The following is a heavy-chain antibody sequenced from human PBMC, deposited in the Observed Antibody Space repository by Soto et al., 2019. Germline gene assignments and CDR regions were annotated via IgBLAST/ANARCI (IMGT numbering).Heavy chain of an antibody. CDR1: GYTFSSFY. Sequence: QVQLMQSGTEVKEPGASVNLSCKASGYTFSSFYIHWVRQAPGQGLEWVGIMNPSGDRTNYAQNFQGSVNMTMDTATSTVYMELSSLRSEDTAVYYCARGRGYSGDDLQEDGFDVWGQGTMVTVS. V-gene: IGHV1-46*01. D-gene: IGHD5-12*01. J-gene: IGHJ3*01. CDR2: MNPSGDRT. CDR3: ARGRGYSGDDLQEDGFDV.